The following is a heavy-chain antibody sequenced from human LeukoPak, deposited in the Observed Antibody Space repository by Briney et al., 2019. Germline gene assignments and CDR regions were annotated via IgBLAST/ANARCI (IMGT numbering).Heavy chain of an antibody. V-gene: IGHV3-74*03. D-gene: IGHD1-26*01. CDR1: GFTLSNDW. Sequence: GGSLRLSCAASGFTLSNDWTHWVRQAPGKGLAWVSRISSDGTNTLYADSVKGRFTISRDNARNTLHLQMNSLRADDTAVYYCVVGGGIYWGQGTLVTVS. CDR3: VVGGGIY. CDR2: ISSDGTNT. J-gene: IGHJ4*02.